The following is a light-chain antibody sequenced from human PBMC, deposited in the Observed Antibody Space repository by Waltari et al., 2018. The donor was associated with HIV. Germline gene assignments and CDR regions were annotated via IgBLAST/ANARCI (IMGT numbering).Light chain of an antibody. CDR2: EVS. V-gene: IGLV2-14*01. CDR1: SSDVGDYNY. CDR3: SSYTSSMSWV. Sequence: QSALTQPASVSGSPGQSITISCSGTSSDVGDYNYVSWYQQHPGKAPKLMIYEVSNRPSGVSNRFSGSKSGNTASLTISGLQAEDEADYYCSSYTSSMSWVFGGGTKLTVL. J-gene: IGLJ3*02.